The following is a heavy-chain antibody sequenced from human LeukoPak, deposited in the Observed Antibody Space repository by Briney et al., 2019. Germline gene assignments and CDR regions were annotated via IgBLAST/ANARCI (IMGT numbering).Heavy chain of an antibody. Sequence: PSETLSLTCTVSGGSISNYYWSWIRQPPGKGLEWVGYIHYSGSANYNRSLKSRVTISVDTSKNQFSLKLSSVTAADTAVYYCARTTMVRGTYYMDVWGKGTTVTISS. CDR2: IHYSGSA. J-gene: IGHJ6*03. CDR1: GGSISNYY. D-gene: IGHD3-10*01. CDR3: ARTTMVRGTYYMDV. V-gene: IGHV4-59*01.